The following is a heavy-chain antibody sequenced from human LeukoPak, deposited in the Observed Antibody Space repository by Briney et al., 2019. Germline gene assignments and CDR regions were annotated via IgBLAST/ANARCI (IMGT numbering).Heavy chain of an antibody. CDR1: DYTFTNYG. V-gene: IGHV1-18*01. CDR3: ARDYYDSSGYYYVFAY. CDR2: ISAYNGNT. D-gene: IGHD3-22*01. Sequence: ASVKVSYKASDYTFTNYGISWVRQAPGQGLEGMGWISAYNGNTNQAQKLQGRVTMTTDTSTRTAYMELRSLRSDDTAVYYCARDYYDSSGYYYVFAYWGQGTLVTVSS. J-gene: IGHJ4*02.